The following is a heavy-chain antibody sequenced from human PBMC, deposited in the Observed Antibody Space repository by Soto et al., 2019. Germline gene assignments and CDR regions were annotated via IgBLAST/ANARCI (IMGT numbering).Heavy chain of an antibody. CDR2: IYDSGNT. D-gene: IGHD6-13*01. CDR1: GGSISGTTYS. Sequence: SETLSLTCAVSGGSISGTTYSWSWIRQPPGKGLEWIGYIYDSGNTYYNPSLKSQFSISVDRSKNQFSLKLSSVTAADTAVYYCARGQGAAAGHSNFDYWGQGAVVTVSS. CDR3: ARGQGAAAGHSNFDY. J-gene: IGHJ4*02. V-gene: IGHV4-30-2*01.